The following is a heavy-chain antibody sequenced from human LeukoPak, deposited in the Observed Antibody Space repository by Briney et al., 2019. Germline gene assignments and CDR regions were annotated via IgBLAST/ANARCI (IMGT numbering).Heavy chain of an antibody. CDR2: IIPIFGTA. Sequence: SVKVSCKASGGTFSSYAISWVRQAPGQGLEWMGGIIPIFGTANYAQKFQGRVTITADESTSTAYMELSSLRSEDTAVYYCASPYFHYYDSSGPHHYYYYGMDVWGQGTTATVSS. V-gene: IGHV1-69*13. J-gene: IGHJ6*02. CDR1: GGTFSSYA. D-gene: IGHD3-22*01. CDR3: ASPYFHYYDSSGPHHYYYYGMDV.